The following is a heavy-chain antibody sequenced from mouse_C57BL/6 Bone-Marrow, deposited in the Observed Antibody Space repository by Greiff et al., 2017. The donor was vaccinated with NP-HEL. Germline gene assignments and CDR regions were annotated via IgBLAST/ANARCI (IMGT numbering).Heavy chain of an antibody. J-gene: IGHJ2*01. CDR2: IYPRSGNT. D-gene: IGHD2-3*01. CDR1: GYTFTSYG. Sequence: VKLQESGAELARPGASVKLSCTASGYTFTSYGISWVKQRTGQGLEWIGEIYPRSGNTYYNEKFKGKATMTADKSSSTAYMELRSLTSEDSAVYFCARGDGYPFDYWGQGTTLTVSS. V-gene: IGHV1-81*01. CDR3: ARGDGYPFDY.